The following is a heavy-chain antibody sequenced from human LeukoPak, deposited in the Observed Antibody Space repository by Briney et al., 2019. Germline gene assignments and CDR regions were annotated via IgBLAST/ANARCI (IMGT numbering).Heavy chain of an antibody. CDR2: IYSGDNT. CDR3: ASHWGGY. CDR1: GFTVSSNY. V-gene: IGHV3-53*01. D-gene: IGHD3-16*01. J-gene: IGHJ4*02. Sequence: PEGSLRLSCAASGFTVSSNYMSWVRQAPGEGLEWVSVIYSGDNTYYADSVKGRFTISRDNLKNTLYLQMNSLRAEDTAVYCCASHWGGYWGQGTLVTVSS.